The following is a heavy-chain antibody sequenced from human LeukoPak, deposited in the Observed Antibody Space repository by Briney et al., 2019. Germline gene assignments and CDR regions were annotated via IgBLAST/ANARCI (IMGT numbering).Heavy chain of an antibody. CDR2: IKSKTDGGTT. CDR3: TTADGDWADI. V-gene: IGHV3-15*01. Sequence: PGRSLRLSCAASGFTFSSYGMHWVRQAPGKGLEWVGRIKSKTDGGTTDYAAPVKGRFTISRDDSKNTLYLQMNSLKTEDTAVYYCTTADGDWADIWGQGTMVTVSS. CDR1: GFTFSSYG. J-gene: IGHJ3*02. D-gene: IGHD4-17*01.